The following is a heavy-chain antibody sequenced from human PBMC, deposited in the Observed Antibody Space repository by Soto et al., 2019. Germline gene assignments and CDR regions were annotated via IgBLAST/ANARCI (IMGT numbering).Heavy chain of an antibody. CDR1: GFTFSSYG. D-gene: IGHD2-21*02. Sequence: QVQLVESGGGVVQPGRSLRLSCAASGFTFSSYGMHWVRQAPGKGLEWVAVISYGGSNKYYADSVKGRFTISRDNSKNTLYLQMNSLRAEDTAVYYCAKDGIDCGGDCYNGMDVWGQGTTVTVSS. CDR3: AKDGIDCGGDCYNGMDV. V-gene: IGHV3-30*18. CDR2: ISYGGSNK. J-gene: IGHJ6*02.